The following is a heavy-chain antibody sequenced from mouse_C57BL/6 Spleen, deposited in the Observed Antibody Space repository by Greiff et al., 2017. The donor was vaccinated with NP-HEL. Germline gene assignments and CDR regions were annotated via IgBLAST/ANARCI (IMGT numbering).Heavy chain of an antibody. V-gene: IGHV5-9-1*02. J-gene: IGHJ4*01. CDR1: GFTFSSYA. Sequence: EVKLVESGEGLVKPGGSLKLSCAASGFTFSSYAMSWVRQTPEKRLEWVAYISSGGDYIYYADTVKGRFTISRDNARNTLYLQMSSLKSEDTAMYYCTIYSDYDVAMDYWGQGTSVTVSS. CDR2: ISSGGDYI. D-gene: IGHD2-4*01. CDR3: TIYSDYDVAMDY.